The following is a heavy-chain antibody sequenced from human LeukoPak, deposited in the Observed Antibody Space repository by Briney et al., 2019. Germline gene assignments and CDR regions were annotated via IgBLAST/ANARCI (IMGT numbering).Heavy chain of an antibody. J-gene: IGHJ6*03. CDR2: INPNSGGT. Sequence: GASVKVSCKASGYTFTGYYMHWVRQAPGQGLEWMGWINPNSGGTNYAQKFQGRVTMTRDTSISTAYMELSRLRSDDTAVYYCARGHRNHDYGDYGYYYMDVWGKGTTVTVSS. V-gene: IGHV1-2*02. D-gene: IGHD4-17*01. CDR1: GYTFTGYY. CDR3: ARGHRNHDYGDYGYYYMDV.